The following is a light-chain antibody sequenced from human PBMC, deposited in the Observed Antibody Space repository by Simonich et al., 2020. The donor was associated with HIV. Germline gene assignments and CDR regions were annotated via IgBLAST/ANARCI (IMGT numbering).Light chain of an antibody. Sequence: EIVLTQSPATLSLSPGEIATLSCRASQSVSSYLAWYQQKPGQAPRLLIYDASNRATGIPARFSGSGSGTDFTLTISSLEPEDVAVYYCQQRSNWPSMYTFGQGTKLEIK. CDR3: QQRSNWPSMYT. CDR1: QSVSSY. CDR2: DAS. V-gene: IGKV3-11*01. J-gene: IGKJ2*01.